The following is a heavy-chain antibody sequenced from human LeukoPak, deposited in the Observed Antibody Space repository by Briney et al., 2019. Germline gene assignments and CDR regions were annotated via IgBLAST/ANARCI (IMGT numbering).Heavy chain of an antibody. CDR1: GGSISSYY. CDR2: IHYTGST. J-gene: IGHJ4*02. D-gene: IGHD1-26*01. Sequence: SETLSLTCTVSGGSISSYYWSWIRQSPGKGLECIGYIHYTGSTNYNPSLKSRVTISVETSKNQFSLKLKSVTAADTAVYYCARGSSIRSIVGATTPFDYWGQGTLVTVSS. CDR3: ARGSSIRSIVGATTPFDY. V-gene: IGHV4-59*01.